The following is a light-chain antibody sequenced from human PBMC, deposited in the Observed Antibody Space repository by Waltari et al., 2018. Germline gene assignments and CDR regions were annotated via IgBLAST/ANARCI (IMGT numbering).Light chain of an antibody. CDR2: DVN. V-gene: IGLV2-23*02. J-gene: IGLJ3*02. Sequence: QPALTQTAAVSGSPGQSITISCSGTISDIGKYNLVSWYQQHPGKAPTLIIYDVNKRPSGVSNRFSGSKSGNTAFLTISGLQTADEADYYCCSYAGSAIPVFGGGTKLTVL. CDR1: ISDIGKYNL. CDR3: CSYAGSAIPV.